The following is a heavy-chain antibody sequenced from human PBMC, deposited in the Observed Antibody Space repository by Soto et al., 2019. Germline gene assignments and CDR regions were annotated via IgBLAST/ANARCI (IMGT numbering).Heavy chain of an antibody. V-gene: IGHV3-30*18. CDR3: AKGDYQDYGDYVYYFDY. CDR1: GFTFSSYG. Sequence: GGSLRLSCAASGFTFSSYGMHWVRQAPGKGLEWVAVISYDGSNKYYADSVKGRFTISRDNSKNTLYLQMNSLRAEDTAVYYCAKGDYQDYGDYVYYFDYWGQGTLVTVSS. CDR2: ISYDGSNK. D-gene: IGHD4-17*01. J-gene: IGHJ4*02.